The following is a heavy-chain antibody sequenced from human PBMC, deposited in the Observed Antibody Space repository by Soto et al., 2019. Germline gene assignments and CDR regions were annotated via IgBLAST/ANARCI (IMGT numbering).Heavy chain of an antibody. D-gene: IGHD1-7*01. J-gene: IGHJ5*02. V-gene: IGHV1-18*01. CDR2: IITYNGNT. Sequence: QVQLVQSGAEVKKPGASVKVSCKASGYTFTSYGISWVRQAPGQGLEWMGRIITYNGNTNYARKLQGRVTMTTETSASTAYLELRSLRSDDTAVYYCARDRGYNWNYGWFEPWGQGTLVTVSS. CDR1: GYTFTSYG. CDR3: ARDRGYNWNYGWFEP.